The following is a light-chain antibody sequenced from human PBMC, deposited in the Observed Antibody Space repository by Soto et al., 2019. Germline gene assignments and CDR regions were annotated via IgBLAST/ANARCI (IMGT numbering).Light chain of an antibody. V-gene: IGLV1-40*01. CDR3: QSYDSSLSALYV. Sequence: QSVLTQPPSVSGAPGQRVTISCTGSSSNIGAGYDVHWYQQLPGTAPKLLIYGNSNRPSGVPDRFSGSKSGTSASLAITGLQAEDEADYYCQSYDSSLSALYVFGTGTNVTAL. CDR2: GNS. CDR1: SSNIGAGYD. J-gene: IGLJ1*01.